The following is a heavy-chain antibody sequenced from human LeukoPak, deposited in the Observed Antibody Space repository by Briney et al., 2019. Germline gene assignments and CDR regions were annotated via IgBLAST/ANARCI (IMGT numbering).Heavy chain of an antibody. Sequence: GGSLRLSCAASGFTFNSYWMTWVRQAPGKGVEWVADIKQDGSDKYYAGSVKGRFTISRDNAKNSLYLQVNSLRAEDTAVYFCARYNSAWKTDDYWGQGTLVTVSS. V-gene: IGHV3-7*03. CDR2: IKQDGSDK. D-gene: IGHD6-19*01. J-gene: IGHJ4*02. CDR1: GFTFNSYW. CDR3: ARYNSAWKTDDY.